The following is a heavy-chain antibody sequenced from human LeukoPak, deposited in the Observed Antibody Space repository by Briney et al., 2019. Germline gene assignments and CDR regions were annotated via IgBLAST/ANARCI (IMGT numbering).Heavy chain of an antibody. J-gene: IGHJ4*02. CDR3: ARSRGPSYYYDSSGYPSGY. D-gene: IGHD3-22*01. Sequence: PGGSLRLSCAASGFTFSSYWMSWVRQAPGKGLEWVAKIKQDGSEKYYVDSVKGRFTISRDNAKNSLYLQMNSLRAEDTAVYYCARSRGPSYYYDSSGYPSGYWGQGTLVTVSS. V-gene: IGHV3-7*01. CDR1: GFTFSSYW. CDR2: IKQDGSEK.